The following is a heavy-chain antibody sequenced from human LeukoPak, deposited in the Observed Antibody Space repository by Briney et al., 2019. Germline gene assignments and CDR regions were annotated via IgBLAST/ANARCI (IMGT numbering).Heavy chain of an antibody. V-gene: IGHV4-34*01. CDR2: INHSGST. D-gene: IGHD6-6*01. CDR3: AREGSMTARPFVSIDY. J-gene: IGHJ4*02. CDR1: GGFFSGYY. Sequence: SETLSLTCAVYGGFFSGYYWSWIRQPPGKGLEWIGEINHSGSTNYNPSLKSRVTMSVDTSKNQFSLKLSSVTAADTAVYYCAREGSMTARPFVSIDYWGQGTLVTISS.